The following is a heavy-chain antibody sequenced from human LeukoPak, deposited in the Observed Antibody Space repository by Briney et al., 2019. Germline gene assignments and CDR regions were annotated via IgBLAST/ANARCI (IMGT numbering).Heavy chain of an antibody. Sequence: GGSLRLSCAASGFTFSSYWMGWVRQAPGKGLEWVANIKQDGSEKYYVDSVKGRFTISRDNAKNSLYLQMNSLRAEDTAVYYCARGKLWFGELFPYFDYWGQGTLVTVSS. CDR3: ARGKLWFGELFPYFDY. D-gene: IGHD3-10*01. CDR1: GFTFSSYW. CDR2: IKQDGSEK. J-gene: IGHJ4*02. V-gene: IGHV3-7*01.